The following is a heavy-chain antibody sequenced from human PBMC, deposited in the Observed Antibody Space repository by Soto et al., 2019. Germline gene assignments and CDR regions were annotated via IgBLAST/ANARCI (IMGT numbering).Heavy chain of an antibody. J-gene: IGHJ3*02. D-gene: IGHD5-18*01. V-gene: IGHV3-49*03. Sequence: SLSLSCTASGFTFGAYAMILFRQAPGKGLEWVGFIRSKAYGGTTEYAASVKGRFTISRDDSKSIAYLQMNSLKTEDTAVYYCTTVVDTAMALDAFDIWGQGTMVTVSS. CDR3: TTVVDTAMALDAFDI. CDR2: IRSKAYGGTT. CDR1: GFTFGAYA.